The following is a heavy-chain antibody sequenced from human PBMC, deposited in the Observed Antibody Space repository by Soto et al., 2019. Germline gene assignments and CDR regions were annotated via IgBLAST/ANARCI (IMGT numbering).Heavy chain of an antibody. Sequence: SETLSLTCAVYGGSVNGYYWNWTRQPPGKGLEWIGEINHTGGTHYNPSLKSRVTMSVDTSKNQFSLRLSSVTAADTAIYYCATRITVFGLLIPPFDPWGQGTQVTVLL. CDR1: GGSVNGYY. CDR3: ATRITVFGLLIPPFDP. D-gene: IGHD3-3*01. J-gene: IGHJ5*02. CDR2: INHTGGT. V-gene: IGHV4-34*01.